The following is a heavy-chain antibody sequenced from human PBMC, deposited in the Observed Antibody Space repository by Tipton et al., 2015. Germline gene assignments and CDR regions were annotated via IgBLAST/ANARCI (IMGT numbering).Heavy chain of an antibody. V-gene: IGHV3-33*08. CDR2: IWYDGSNK. Sequence: SLRLSCTASGFTFNSYGMNWVRQAPGKGLEWVAVIWYDGSNKYYANSVKGRFTISRDNSKNTLYLQMNSLRAEDTAVYYCARDYGSGWYGALDYWGQGTLVTVSS. D-gene: IGHD6-19*01. J-gene: IGHJ4*02. CDR1: GFTFNSYG. CDR3: ARDYGSGWYGALDY.